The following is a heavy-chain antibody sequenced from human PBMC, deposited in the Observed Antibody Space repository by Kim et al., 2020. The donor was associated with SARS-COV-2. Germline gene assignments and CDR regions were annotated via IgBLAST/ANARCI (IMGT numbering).Heavy chain of an antibody. CDR2: IRSKAYGGTT. V-gene: IGHV3-49*04. D-gene: IGHD3-3*01. J-gene: IGHJ4*02. CDR1: GFTFGDYA. CDR3: TRVGITIFGVVIKADY. Sequence: GGSLRLSCTASGFTFGDYAMSWVRQAPGKGLEWVGFIRSKAYGGTTEYAASVKGRFTISRDDSKSIAYLQMNSLKTEDTAVYYCTRVGITIFGVVIKADYWGQGTLVTVSS.